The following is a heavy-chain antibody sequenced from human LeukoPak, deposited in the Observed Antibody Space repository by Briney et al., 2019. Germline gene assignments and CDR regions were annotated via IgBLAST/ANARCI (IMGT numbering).Heavy chain of an antibody. CDR3: AKRGVVIRVILVGFHKEAYYFDS. CDR1: GITLSNYG. CDR2: ISGSGGST. D-gene: IGHD3-22*01. Sequence: GGSLRLSCAVSGITLSNYGMSWVRQAPGKGLEWVAGISGSGGSTNYADSVKGRFTISRDSPKNTLYLQMNSLRAEATAVYFCAKRGVVIRVILVGFHKEAYYFDSWGQGALVTVSS. J-gene: IGHJ4*02. V-gene: IGHV3-23*01.